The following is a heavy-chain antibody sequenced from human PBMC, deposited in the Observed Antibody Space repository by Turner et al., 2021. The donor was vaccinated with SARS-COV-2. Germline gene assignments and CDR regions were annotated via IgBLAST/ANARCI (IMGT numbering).Heavy chain of an antibody. D-gene: IGHD3-3*01. CDR1: GYTFTSYD. CDR3: ARASRAFFGVLYNWFDP. Sequence: QVQLVQSGAEVKKPGASVKVSCKASGYTFTSYDINWVRQATGQGLEWVGWMDPNIGNTGYEQKFQGRVTMTRNTSISTAYMELSSLRSEDTAVYYCARASRAFFGVLYNWFDPWGQGTLVTVSS. V-gene: IGHV1-8*01. J-gene: IGHJ5*02. CDR2: MDPNIGNT.